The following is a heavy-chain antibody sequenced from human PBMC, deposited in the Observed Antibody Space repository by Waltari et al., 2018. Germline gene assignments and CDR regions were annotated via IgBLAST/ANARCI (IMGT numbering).Heavy chain of an antibody. J-gene: IGHJ1*01. Sequence: QVQLQESGPGLVKPSQTLSLTCTVSGGSISSGGYYWSWIRQHPGKGLEWIGYIYYSGSTYYNPSLKSRVTISVDTSKNQFSLKLSSVTAADTAVYYCARTGIDDYGVPEGWFQHWGQGTLVTVSS. D-gene: IGHD4-17*01. CDR3: ARTGIDDYGVPEGWFQH. V-gene: IGHV4-31*03. CDR2: IYYSGST. CDR1: GGSISSGGYY.